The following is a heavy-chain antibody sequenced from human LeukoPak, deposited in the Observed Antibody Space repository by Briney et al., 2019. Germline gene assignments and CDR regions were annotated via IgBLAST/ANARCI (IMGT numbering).Heavy chain of an antibody. V-gene: IGHV3-23*01. CDR3: AKAKGSGLKYYFDY. Sequence: GGSLRLSCAASGFTFSNYAMTWVRQAPGKGLEWVSGISGSGGSTYYADSVKGRFTVSRDNSKNTLFLQMNSLRAEDTAVYYCAKAKGSGLKYYFDYWGQGTLVTVSS. CDR1: GFTFSNYA. D-gene: IGHD6-19*01. CDR2: ISGSGGST. J-gene: IGHJ4*02.